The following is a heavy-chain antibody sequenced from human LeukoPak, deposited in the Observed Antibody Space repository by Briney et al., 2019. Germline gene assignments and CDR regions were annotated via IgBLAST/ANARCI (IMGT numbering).Heavy chain of an antibody. CDR1: GYTFTSYD. D-gene: IGHD1-26*01. V-gene: IGHV1-8*01. Sequence: ASVKVSCKASGYTFTSYDINWVRQATGQGLEWMGWMNPNSGNTGYAQKFQGRVTMTRNTSISTAYMELSSLRSEDTAVYYCARTRAYGIVGADDAFDIWGQGTMVTVSS. J-gene: IGHJ3*02. CDR2: MNPNSGNT. CDR3: ARTRAYGIVGADDAFDI.